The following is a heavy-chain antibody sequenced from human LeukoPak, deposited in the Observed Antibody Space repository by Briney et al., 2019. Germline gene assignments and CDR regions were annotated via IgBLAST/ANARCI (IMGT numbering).Heavy chain of an antibody. CDR3: ARHLLWFGEQSGCFGY. CDR2: IYYSGST. V-gene: IGHV4-30-4*08. J-gene: IGHJ4*02. Sequence: PSQTLSLTCTVSGGSISSGDYYWSWIRQPPGKGLEWIGYIYYSGSTYYNPSLKSRVTISVDTSKNQFSLRLSSVTAADTAVYYCARHLLWFGEQSGCFGYWGQGTLVTVSS. D-gene: IGHD3-10*01. CDR1: GGSISSGDYY.